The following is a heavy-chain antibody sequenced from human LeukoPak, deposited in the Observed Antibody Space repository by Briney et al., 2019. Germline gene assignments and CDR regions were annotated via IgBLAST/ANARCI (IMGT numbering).Heavy chain of an antibody. V-gene: IGHV3-23*01. D-gene: IGHD3-22*01. CDR2: ISGSGGST. CDR1: GFTFSSYA. J-gene: IGHJ4*02. CDR3: ASGDYYDSSGYPY. Sequence: PGGFLRLSCAASGFTFSSYAMSWVRQAPGKGLEWVSAISGSGGSTYYADSVKGRFTISRDNSKNTLYLQMNSLRAEDTAVYYCASGDYYDSSGYPYWGQGTLVTVSS.